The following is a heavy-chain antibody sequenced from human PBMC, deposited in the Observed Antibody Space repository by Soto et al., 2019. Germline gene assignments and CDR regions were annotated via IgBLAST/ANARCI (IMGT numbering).Heavy chain of an antibody. CDR2: VSGYNGNT. D-gene: IGHD6-19*01. V-gene: IGHV1-18*04. Sequence: QVQLVQSGAEVKKPGASVRVSCKASGYTFTNYGISWVRQAPGQGLEWMGWVSGYNGNTNYAQKLRGRVTMTTDTSTRTAYMELRTLRSDDTAVYYCARDEGSHGFDSWGQGTLVTVSS. CDR3: ARDEGSHGFDS. J-gene: IGHJ4*02. CDR1: GYTFTNYG.